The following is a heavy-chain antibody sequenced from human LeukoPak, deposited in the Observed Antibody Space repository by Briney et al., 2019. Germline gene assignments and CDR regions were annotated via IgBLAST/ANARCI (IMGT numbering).Heavy chain of an antibody. D-gene: IGHD3-9*01. CDR3: ATDISTHYFGS. Sequence: RGSLSLSCAASGISFRSYGMHWVRQAPGKGLEWVTFIWYDASNKYYAESVKGRFTISRDNSRNTVFLQMNSLRAEDTAIYYCATDISTHYFGSWGQGTLVTVSS. J-gene: IGHJ4*02. V-gene: IGHV3-30*02. CDR1: GISFRSYG. CDR2: IWYDASNK.